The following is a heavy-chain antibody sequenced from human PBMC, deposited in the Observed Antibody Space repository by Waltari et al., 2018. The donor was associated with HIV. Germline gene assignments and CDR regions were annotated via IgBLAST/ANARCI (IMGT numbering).Heavy chain of an antibody. J-gene: IGHJ3*02. Sequence: QVQLQESGPGLVKPSQTLSLTCTVSGGSISSGSYYWSWIRQPAGKGLEWIGRIYTSGRTTDNPARESRGTISVDTSKNQFALKLSSVTAADTAVYYCAIDRNYYYDSSGYFFNAFDIWGQGTMVTVSS. CDR3: AIDRNYYYDSSGYFFNAFDI. CDR2: IYTSGRT. D-gene: IGHD3-22*01. CDR1: GGSISSGSYY. V-gene: IGHV4-61*02.